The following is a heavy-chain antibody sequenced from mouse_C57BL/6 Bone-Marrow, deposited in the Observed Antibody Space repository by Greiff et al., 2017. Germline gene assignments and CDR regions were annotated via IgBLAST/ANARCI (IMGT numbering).Heavy chain of an antibody. V-gene: IGHV1-15*01. CDR1: GYTFTDYE. J-gene: IGHJ2*01. CDR2: IDPETGGT. Sequence: QVQLQQSGAELVRPGASVTLSCKASGYTFTDYEMHWVKQTPVHGLEWIGAIDPETGGTAYNQKFKGNAILTADKSSSTAYMELRSLTSEDSAVYYGTVTTVVATNFDYWGQGTTLTVSS. CDR3: TVTTVVATNFDY. D-gene: IGHD1-1*01.